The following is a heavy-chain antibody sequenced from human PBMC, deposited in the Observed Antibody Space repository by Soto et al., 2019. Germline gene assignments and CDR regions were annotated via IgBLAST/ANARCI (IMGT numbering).Heavy chain of an antibody. CDR2: IYYRGNT. CDR3: ARHPGYYDILTGYTTYYFDY. CDR1: GGSIGTYY. V-gene: IGHV4-59*08. Sequence: QVQLQESGPGLVKPSETLSHTCTVSGGSIGTYYWSWIRQPPGKGLEWIGYIYYRGNTDYNPSLKSRVTISLDTPKNQFSLKLSSVTAADTAVYYCARHPGYYDILTGYTTYYFDYWGQGILVTVSS. J-gene: IGHJ4*02. D-gene: IGHD3-9*01.